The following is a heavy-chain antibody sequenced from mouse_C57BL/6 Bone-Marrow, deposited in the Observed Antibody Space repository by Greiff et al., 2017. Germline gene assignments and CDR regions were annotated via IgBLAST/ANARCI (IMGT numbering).Heavy chain of an antibody. Sequence: EVHLVESGGDLVKPGGSLKLSCAASGFTFSSYGMSWVRQTPDKRLEWVATISSGGSYTYYPDSVKGRFTISRDNAKNTLYLQMSSLKSEDTAMYYCARLYWYFDVWGTGTTVTVSS. J-gene: IGHJ1*03. CDR2: ISSGGSYT. CDR3: ARLYWYFDV. V-gene: IGHV5-6*01. CDR1: GFTFSSYG.